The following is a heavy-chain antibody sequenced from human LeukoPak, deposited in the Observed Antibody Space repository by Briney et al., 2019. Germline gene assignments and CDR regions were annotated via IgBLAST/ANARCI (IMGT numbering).Heavy chain of an antibody. V-gene: IGHV3-53*01. CDR1: GATVSSNY. CDR3: ARDVTPKGDYYYYGMDV. Sequence: GGSLRLSCAVSGATVSSNYMSWVRQAPGKGLEWVSVIYAGGSTFYADSVKGRFTISRDISKNTLCLQMNSLRVDDTAVYYCARDVTPKGDYYYYGMDVWGQGTTVTVSS. J-gene: IGHJ6*02. CDR2: IYAGGST.